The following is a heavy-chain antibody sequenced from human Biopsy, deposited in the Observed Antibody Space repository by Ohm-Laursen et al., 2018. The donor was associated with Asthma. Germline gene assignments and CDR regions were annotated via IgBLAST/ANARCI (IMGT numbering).Heavy chain of an antibody. D-gene: IGHD3-22*01. CDR3: ARAQDYYDSRGYYRSFDY. CDR1: YGSITSGGYY. J-gene: IGHJ4*02. V-gene: IGHV4-31*03. CDR2: IYYSGST. Sequence: SQTLSLTCTVSYGSITSGGYYWTWIRQHPGKGLERIGFIYYSGSTYYNPSLKSRVSISIDTSKNQLSLKLSSVTAADTAVYYCARAQDYYDSRGYYRSFDYWGQGTLVTVSS.